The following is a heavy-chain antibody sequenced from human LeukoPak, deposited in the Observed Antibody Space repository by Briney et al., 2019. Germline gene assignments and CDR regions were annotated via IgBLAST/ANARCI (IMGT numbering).Heavy chain of an antibody. CDR3: ARDPGYGDYVMYYYYYGMDV. CDR1: GYTFTSYY. D-gene: IGHD4-17*01. J-gene: IGHJ6*02. Sequence: EASVKVSCKASGYTFTSYYMHWVRQAPGQGLEWMGIINPSGGSTSYAQKFQGRVTMTRDTSTSTVYMELSSLRSEDTAVYYCARDPGYGDYVMYYYYYGMDVWGQGTTVTVSS. V-gene: IGHV1-46*01. CDR2: INPSGGST.